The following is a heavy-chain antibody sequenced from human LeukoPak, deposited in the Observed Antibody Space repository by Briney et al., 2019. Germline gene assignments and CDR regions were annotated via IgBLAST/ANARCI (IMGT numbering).Heavy chain of an antibody. V-gene: IGHV3-21*01. CDR2: ISSSSEYI. J-gene: IGHJ4*02. CDR3: ASQIPFYCSAGSCSSY. CDR1: GFSFSSYS. D-gene: IGHD2-15*01. Sequence: GGSLRLSCAASGFSFSSYSMNWVRQTPGKGLQWVSSISSSSEYIYYADSVKGRFTISRDNAKNSLYLQMNSLRAEDTAVYYCASQIPFYCSAGSCSSYWGQGTLVTVSS.